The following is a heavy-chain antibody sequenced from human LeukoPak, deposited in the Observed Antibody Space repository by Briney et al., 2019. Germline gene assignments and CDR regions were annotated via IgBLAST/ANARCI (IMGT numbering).Heavy chain of an antibody. V-gene: IGHV4-61*01. J-gene: IGHJ4*02. D-gene: IGHD6-19*01. CDR2: IYYSGST. Sequence: SETLSLTCTVSGGSVSSGSYYWGWIRQPPGKGLEWIGYIYYSGSTNYNPSLRSRVTISVDTSKNQFSLKLSSVTAADTAVYYCATYSSGWYYFDYWGQGTLVTVSS. CDR1: GGSVSSGSYY. CDR3: ATYSSGWYYFDY.